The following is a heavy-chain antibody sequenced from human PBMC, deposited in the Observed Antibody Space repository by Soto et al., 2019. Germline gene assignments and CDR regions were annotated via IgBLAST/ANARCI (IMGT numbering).Heavy chain of an antibody. CDR2: IYYSGST. CDR3: ARGGPSSSPNYNWFDP. J-gene: IGHJ5*02. CDR1: GGSISSGDYY. D-gene: IGHD6-6*01. Sequence: QVQLQESGPGLVKPSQTLSLTCTVSGGSISSGDYYWGWIRQPPGKGLEWIGYIYYSGSTYYNPSLKSRVTISVDTSKNQFSLKLSSVTAADTAVYYCARGGPSSSPNYNWFDPWGQGTLVTVSS. V-gene: IGHV4-30-4*01.